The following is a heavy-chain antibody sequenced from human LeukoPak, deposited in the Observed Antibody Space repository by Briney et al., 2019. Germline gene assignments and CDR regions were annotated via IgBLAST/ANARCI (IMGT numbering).Heavy chain of an antibody. CDR3: ARDSIAVAGEGFDY. V-gene: IGHV4-34*01. Sequence: SETLSLTCAVYGGSFSGYYWSWIRQPPGKGQEWIGEINHSGSTNYNPSLKSRVTISVDTSKNQFSLKLSSVTAADTAVYYCARDSIAVAGEGFDYWGQGTLVTVSS. CDR2: INHSGST. CDR1: GGSFSGYY. D-gene: IGHD6-19*01. J-gene: IGHJ4*02.